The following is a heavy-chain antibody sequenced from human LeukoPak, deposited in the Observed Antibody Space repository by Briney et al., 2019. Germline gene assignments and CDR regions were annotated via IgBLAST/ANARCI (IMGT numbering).Heavy chain of an antibody. J-gene: IGHJ6*04. D-gene: IGHD5-12*01. CDR2: VNSDGTGT. V-gene: IGHV3-74*01. CDR1: GFTFSSYW. CDR3: IRTLIVATSPYMDV. Sequence: PGGSLRLSCAASGFTFSSYWMHWVRQAPGKGLVWVSRVNSDGTGTTYADSVEGRFTISRDNAKNTVYLQMHSLRAEDTAIYYCIRTLIVATSPYMDVWGKGTPGTVSS.